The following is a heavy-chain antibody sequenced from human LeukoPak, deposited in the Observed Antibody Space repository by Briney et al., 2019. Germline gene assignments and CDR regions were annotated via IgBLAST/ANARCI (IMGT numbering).Heavy chain of an antibody. V-gene: IGHV1-69*05. J-gene: IGHJ3*02. CDR2: VVPIFDSS. CDR3: ARVVGLGAFDT. Sequence: SVKVSCKASGGPFSSITITWLRQAPGLGPEWMGVVVPIFDSSNSAQKFHGRVLITTDESTSTAYMELSSLRSDDTAVYYCARVVGLGAFDTWGQGTMVTVSS. CDR1: GGPFSSIT. D-gene: IGHD2-15*01.